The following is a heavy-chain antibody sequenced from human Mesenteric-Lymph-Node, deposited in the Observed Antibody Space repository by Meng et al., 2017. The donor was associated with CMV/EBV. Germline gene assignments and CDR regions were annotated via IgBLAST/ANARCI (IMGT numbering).Heavy chain of an antibody. V-gene: IGHV3-23*01. CDR2: INDGDRST. CDR3: ARLMEDYFDRSEYPDDFDI. Sequence: GESLKISCAASGFTFSSYVMNWVRQAPGRGLEWVATINDGDRSTYYPDSVRGRFAISRDNSRNTLYLQINSLRAEDTAVYYCARLMEDYFDRSEYPDDFDIWGQGTMVTVSS. D-gene: IGHD3-22*01. J-gene: IGHJ3*02. CDR1: GFTFSSYV.